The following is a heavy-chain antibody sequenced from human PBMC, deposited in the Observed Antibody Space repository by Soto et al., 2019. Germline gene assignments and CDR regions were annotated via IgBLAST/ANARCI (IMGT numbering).Heavy chain of an antibody. J-gene: IGHJ6*02. CDR3: AKVITIFGIYYYYYYGMDV. Sequence: GGSLRLSCAASGFTFSSYGMHWVRQAPGKGLEWVAVISYDGSNKYYADSVKGRFTISRDNSKNTLYLQMNSLRAEDTAVYYCAKVITIFGIYYYYYYGMDVWGQGTTVTVSS. V-gene: IGHV3-30*18. CDR1: GFTFSSYG. CDR2: ISYDGSNK. D-gene: IGHD3-3*01.